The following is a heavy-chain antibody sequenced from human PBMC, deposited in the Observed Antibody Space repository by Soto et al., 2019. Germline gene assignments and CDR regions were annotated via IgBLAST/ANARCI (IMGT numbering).Heavy chain of an antibody. CDR3: ARDQGGLTSGSYYGMDV. D-gene: IGHD6-25*01. J-gene: IGHJ6*02. Sequence: PSETLCLTCTVSGGSISSSSYYGGWIRQSPGKGLEWIGYIYYSGSTNYNPSLKSRVTISVDTSKNQFSLKLSSVTAADTAVYYCARDQGGLTSGSYYGMDVWGQGTTVTVSS. V-gene: IGHV4-61*01. CDR1: GGSISSSSYY. CDR2: IYYSGST.